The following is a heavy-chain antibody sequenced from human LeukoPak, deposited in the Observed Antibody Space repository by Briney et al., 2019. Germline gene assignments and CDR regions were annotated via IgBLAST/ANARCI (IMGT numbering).Heavy chain of an antibody. J-gene: IGHJ6*02. CDR2: IRGMSDGATI. D-gene: IGHD1-26*01. V-gene: IGHV3-15*01. CDR3: ATFPSLGDMDV. CDR1: GFTVSSNC. Sequence: GGSLRLSCAASGFTVSSNCMSWVRQAPGKGLEWVGRIRGMSDGATIDYAAPVKGRFIISRDDSKNMLYLQMDSLKTEDTAVYYCATFPSLGDMDVWGQGTTVTVSS.